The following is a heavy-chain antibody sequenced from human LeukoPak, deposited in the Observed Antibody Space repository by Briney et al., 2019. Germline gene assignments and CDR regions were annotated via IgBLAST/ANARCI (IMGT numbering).Heavy chain of an antibody. CDR2: IYYSGST. J-gene: IGHJ4*02. V-gene: IGHV4-59*08. CDR3: ARRIAAAGTYFDY. CDR1: GGSISSYY. Sequence: SETLSLTCTVSGGSISSYYWSWIRQPPGKGLEWIGYIYYSGSTNYNPSLKSRVTISVDTSKNQFSLKLSSVTAADTAVYYCARRIAAAGTYFDYWGQGTLVTVSS. D-gene: IGHD6-13*01.